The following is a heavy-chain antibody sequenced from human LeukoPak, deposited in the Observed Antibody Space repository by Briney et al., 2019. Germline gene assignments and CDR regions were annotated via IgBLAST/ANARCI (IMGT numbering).Heavy chain of an antibody. CDR1: GFTFSSYA. J-gene: IGHJ4*02. CDR3: AKDRPNYYDSSGHYYRRDGDY. D-gene: IGHD3-22*01. CDR2: VSGSGGYT. V-gene: IGHV3-23*01. Sequence: GGSLRLSCAVSGFTFSSYAMSWVRQAPGKGLEWVSSVSGSGGYTYYAGSVKGRSTISRDNSKNTLYLQMNSLRAEDTAIYYCAKDRPNYYDSSGHYYRRDGDYWGQGTLVTVSS.